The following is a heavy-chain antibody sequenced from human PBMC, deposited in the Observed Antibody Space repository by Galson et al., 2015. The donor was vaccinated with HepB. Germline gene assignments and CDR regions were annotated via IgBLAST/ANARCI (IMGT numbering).Heavy chain of an antibody. Sequence: SLRLSCAASGFTFRSYSMNWVRQAPGKGLEWVSSISSSSSYIYYADSVKGRFTISRDNAKNSLYLQMNSLRAEDTAVCYCASGGIELLWFGELPFDYWGQGTLVTVSS. J-gene: IGHJ4*02. V-gene: IGHV3-21*01. CDR1: GFTFRSYS. CDR3: ASGGIELLWFGELPFDY. D-gene: IGHD3-10*01. CDR2: ISSSSSYI.